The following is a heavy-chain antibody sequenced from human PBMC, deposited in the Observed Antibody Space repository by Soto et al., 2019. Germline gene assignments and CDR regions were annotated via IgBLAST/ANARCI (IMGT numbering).Heavy chain of an antibody. CDR1: GFIFSNYA. J-gene: IGHJ4*02. Sequence: PXGSLRLSCATSGFIFSNYAMSGVRQAPGKGLEWVAGISSSGYTYYVDSLKGRFTISRDNSKNLLYLQMNSLRAEDTAVYYCAKDLIDYSNSYFDYCGQGTLVTVSS. CDR2: ISSSGYT. V-gene: IGHV3-23*01. CDR3: AKDLIDYSNSYFDY. D-gene: IGHD4-4*01.